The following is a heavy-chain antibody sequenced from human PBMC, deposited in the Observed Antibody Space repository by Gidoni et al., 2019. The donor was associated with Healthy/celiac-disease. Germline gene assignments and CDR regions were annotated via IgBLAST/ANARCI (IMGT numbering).Heavy chain of an antibody. J-gene: IGHJ4*02. CDR2: ISGSGSST. CDR3: AKDGGYSGPNSDY. V-gene: IGHV3-23*01. CDR1: GVPFISFA. D-gene: IGHD5-12*01. Sequence: EVQLLESGGGLVQPGGSLRLSCAALGVPFISFAMSWVRQPPGKGLEWVSVISGSGSSTYYADAVKGRFTISRDNSKNTLYLQMNSLRAEDTAVYYCAKDGGYSGPNSDYWGQGTLVTVSS.